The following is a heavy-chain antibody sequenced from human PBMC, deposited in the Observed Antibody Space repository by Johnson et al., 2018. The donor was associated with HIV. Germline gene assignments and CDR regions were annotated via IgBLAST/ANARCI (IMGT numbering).Heavy chain of an antibody. CDR3: ARGRDSSGFNDAFDI. CDR1: GFTLSSYG. Sequence: QMQLVESGGGVVQPGRSLRLSCAASGFTLSSYGMHWVRQAPGKGLEWVAVIWYDGSNKYYADSVKGRFTISRDNAKNSLYLQMNSLRAGDTAVYYCARGRDSSGFNDAFDIWGQGTMVTVSS. V-gene: IGHV3-33*08. D-gene: IGHD3-22*01. CDR2: IWYDGSNK. J-gene: IGHJ3*02.